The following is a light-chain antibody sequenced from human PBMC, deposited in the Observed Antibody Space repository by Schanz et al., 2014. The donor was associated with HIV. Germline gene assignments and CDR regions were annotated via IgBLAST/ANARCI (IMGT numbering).Light chain of an antibody. J-gene: IGKJ1*01. V-gene: IGKV3-20*01. CDR3: QQYGSLPWT. CDR1: QSVSSY. CDR2: GAS. Sequence: EIVLTQSPGTLSLSPGEGGTLSCRASQSVSSYLAWYQQKPGQAPTLLIYGASSRATGIPDRFSGSGSGTDFTLTISRLEPEDFAVYYCQQYGSLPWTFGQGTKVEVK.